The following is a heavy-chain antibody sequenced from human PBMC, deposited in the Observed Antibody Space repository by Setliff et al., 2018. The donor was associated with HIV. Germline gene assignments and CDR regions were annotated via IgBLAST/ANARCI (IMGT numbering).Heavy chain of an antibody. J-gene: IGHJ1*01. Sequence: ASVKVSCKASGYTFSSYGVNWVRQAPGQGFEWMGWISADNGNTKYAQKFQGRVTITTDTSTRTVYMELRSLRSDDTAVYYCARDRWELLRRPEYFQHWGQGALVTVSS. CDR1: GYTFSSYG. CDR3: ARDRWELLRRPEYFQH. V-gene: IGHV1-18*01. D-gene: IGHD1-26*01. CDR2: ISADNGNT.